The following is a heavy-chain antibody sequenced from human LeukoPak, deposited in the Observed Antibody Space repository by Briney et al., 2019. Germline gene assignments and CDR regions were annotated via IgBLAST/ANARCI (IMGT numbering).Heavy chain of an antibody. V-gene: IGHV1-69*04. CDR1: GGTFSIYA. CDR2: IIPILGIA. CDR3: ARNRCSGGSCLFPDDAFDI. J-gene: IGHJ3*02. D-gene: IGHD2-15*01. Sequence: ASVTVSFTASGGTFSIYAISWVRQAPGQGLEWMGRIIPILGIANYSQKFQGRVTITADKATSTAYMELSSRGSEDTAVYYCARNRCSGGSCLFPDDAFDIWGQGTMVTVSS.